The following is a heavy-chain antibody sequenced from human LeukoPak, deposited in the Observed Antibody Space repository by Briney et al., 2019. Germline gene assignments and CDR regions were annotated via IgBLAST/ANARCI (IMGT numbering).Heavy chain of an antibody. J-gene: IGHJ6*03. CDR3: ARGNCSGGSCYSGYYYYYYMDV. D-gene: IGHD2-15*01. V-gene: IGHV4-39*07. CDR1: GGSISSSSYY. CDR2: IYYSGST. Sequence: SETLSLTCTVSGGSISSSSYYWGWIRQPPGTGLEWIGSIYYSGSTYYNPSLKSRVTISVDTSKNQFSLKLSSVTAADTAVYYCARGNCSGGSCYSGYYYYYYMDVWGKGTTVTVSS.